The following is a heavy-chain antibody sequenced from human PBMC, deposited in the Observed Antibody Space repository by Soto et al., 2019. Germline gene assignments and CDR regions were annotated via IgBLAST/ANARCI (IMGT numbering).Heavy chain of an antibody. Sequence: TLSLTCTVSGGSISSGGYYWSWIRQHPGKGLEWIGYIYYSGSTYYNPSLKSRVTISVDTSKNQFSLKLSCVTAADTAVYYCATVGVTGCLDYWGQGTLVTVSS. J-gene: IGHJ4*02. CDR1: GGSISSGGYY. CDR2: IYYSGST. V-gene: IGHV4-31*03. CDR3: ATVGVTGCLDY. D-gene: IGHD6-19*01.